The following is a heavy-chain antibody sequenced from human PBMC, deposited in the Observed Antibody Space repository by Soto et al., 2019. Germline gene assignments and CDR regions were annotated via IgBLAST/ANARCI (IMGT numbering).Heavy chain of an antibody. CDR1: GDSVSSNSAA. V-gene: IGHV6-1*01. Sequence: SQTLSLTCVISGDSVSSNSAAWNWIRQSPSRGLEWLGRTYYRSKWYNDYAVSVKSRITINPDTSKNQFSLQLNSVTPEDTAVYHCARSLTTVTAPDYWGQGTLVTSPQ. CDR2: TYYRSKWYN. J-gene: IGHJ4*02. D-gene: IGHD4-17*01. CDR3: ARSLTTVTAPDY.